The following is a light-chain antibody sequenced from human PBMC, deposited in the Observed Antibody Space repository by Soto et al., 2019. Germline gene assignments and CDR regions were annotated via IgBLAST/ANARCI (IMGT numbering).Light chain of an antibody. V-gene: IGKV3-11*01. CDR3: QQRRSWPPTIT. CDR2: DVS. J-gene: IGKJ5*01. Sequence: IGLTQSPATLSLSPGKRATLSCRASQNISNYLIWYQQKPGQAPRLLLYDVSNRAAGIPARFSGSGSGTDFTLTISSLEPEDFAVYYCQQRRSWPPTITFGQGTRLEI. CDR1: QNISNY.